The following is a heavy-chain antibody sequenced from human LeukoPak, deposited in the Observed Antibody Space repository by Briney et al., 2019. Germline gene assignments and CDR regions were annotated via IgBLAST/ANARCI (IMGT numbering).Heavy chain of an antibody. CDR2: TIPIFGTA. J-gene: IGHJ6*03. V-gene: IGHV1-69*05. Sequence: SVKVSCKASGGTFSSYAISWVRQAPGQGLEWMGGTIPIFGTANYAQKFQGRVTITTDESTSTAYMELSSLRSEDTAVYYCAGESSSENYYYYYMDVWGKGTTVTVSS. CDR1: GGTFSSYA. D-gene: IGHD6-6*01. CDR3: AGESSSENYYYYYMDV.